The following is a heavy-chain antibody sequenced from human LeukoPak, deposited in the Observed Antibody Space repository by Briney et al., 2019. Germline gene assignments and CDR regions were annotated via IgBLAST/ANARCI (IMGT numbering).Heavy chain of an antibody. Sequence: SETLSLTCTVSGDSIRTTRYWGWIRQPPGKGLEWIGAVYFSGSTYYNPSLKSRVTMSVDTSKNQFSLKLSSVTAADTAVYYCARAPTGTGGWNWFDPWGQGTLITVSS. CDR2: VYFSGST. J-gene: IGHJ5*02. D-gene: IGHD1-1*01. CDR1: GDSIRTTRY. V-gene: IGHV4-39*07. CDR3: ARAPTGTGGWNWFDP.